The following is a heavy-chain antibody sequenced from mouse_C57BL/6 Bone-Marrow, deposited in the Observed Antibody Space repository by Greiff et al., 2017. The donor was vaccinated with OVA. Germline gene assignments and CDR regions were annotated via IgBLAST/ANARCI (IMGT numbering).Heavy chain of an antibody. CDR1: GFTFSDYG. CDR3: AREVGRVWFAY. Sequence: EVMLVESGGGLVKPGGSLKLSCAASGFTFSDYGMHWVRQAPEKGLEWVAYISSGSSTIYYADTVKGRFTISRDNAKNTLFLQLTSLRSEDTAMYDCAREVGRVWFAYWGQGALVTVSA. J-gene: IGHJ3*01. V-gene: IGHV5-17*01. CDR2: ISSGSSTI. D-gene: IGHD1-1*02.